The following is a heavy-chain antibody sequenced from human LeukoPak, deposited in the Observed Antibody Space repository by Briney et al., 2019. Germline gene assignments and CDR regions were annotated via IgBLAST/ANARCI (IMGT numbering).Heavy chain of an antibody. J-gene: IGHJ3*02. CDR2: IYTSGST. Sequence: SETLSLTCTVSGGSISSYYWSWIRQPPGKGLEWIGYIYTSGSTNYNPSLKSRVTISVDTSKNQFSLKLSSVTAADTAVYHCARLNGATDAFDIWGQGTMVTVSS. CDR1: GGSISSYY. V-gene: IGHV4-4*09. D-gene: IGHD1-26*01. CDR3: ARLNGATDAFDI.